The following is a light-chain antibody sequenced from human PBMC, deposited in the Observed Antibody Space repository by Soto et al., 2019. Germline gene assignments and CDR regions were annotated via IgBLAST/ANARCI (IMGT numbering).Light chain of an antibody. CDR3: QQYRSLWT. CDR1: QSLTTW. J-gene: IGKJ1*01. V-gene: IGKV1-5*01. CDR2: DAS. Sequence: DIQMTQTPSTLSASVGERVTITCRASQSLTTWLAWYQQKPGTAPKFLISDASSSTSGVPSRFSGSGSGTEFTLTISNLQPADSAIYYCQQYRSLWTFGQGTKVEV.